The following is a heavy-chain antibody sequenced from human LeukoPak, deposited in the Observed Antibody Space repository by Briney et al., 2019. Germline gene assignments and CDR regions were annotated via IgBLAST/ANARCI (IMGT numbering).Heavy chain of an antibody. J-gene: IGHJ4*02. CDR3: ARSSDYVWGSYRFDY. V-gene: IGHV4-34*01. Sequence: SETLSLTCAVYGGSFSGYYWSWIRQPPGKGLEWIGEINHSGSTNYNPSLKSRVTMSVDTSKNQFSLKLSSVTAADTAVYYCARSSDYVWGSYRFDYWGQGTLVTVSS. D-gene: IGHD3-16*02. CDR1: GGSFSGYY. CDR2: INHSGST.